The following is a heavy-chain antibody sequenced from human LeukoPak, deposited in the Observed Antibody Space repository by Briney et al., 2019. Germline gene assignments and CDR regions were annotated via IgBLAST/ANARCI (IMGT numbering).Heavy chain of an antibody. D-gene: IGHD6-13*01. Sequence: PGGSLRLSCAASGFTFSNAWMSWVRQAPGKGLEWVGRIKSKTDGGTTDYAAPVKGRFTISRDDSKNTLYLQMNSLRAEDTAIYYCAKDGRYSSTYYDFDCWGQGTLVTVSS. CDR1: GFTFSNAW. V-gene: IGHV3-15*01. CDR2: IKSKTDGGTT. CDR3: AKDGRYSSTYYDFDC. J-gene: IGHJ4*02.